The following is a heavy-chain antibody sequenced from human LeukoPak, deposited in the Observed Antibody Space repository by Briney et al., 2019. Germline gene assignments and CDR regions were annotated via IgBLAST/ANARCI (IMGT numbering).Heavy chain of an antibody. CDR3: ARGSLRVFDY. Sequence: GRSLRLSCAASGFTFSNYAVHWVRQAPGKGLEWVAVISYDGSIKYYADPVKGRFTISRDNSKNTLYLQMNSLRAEDTAVYYCARGSLRVFDYWGQGTLVTVSS. V-gene: IGHV3-30-3*01. J-gene: IGHJ4*02. D-gene: IGHD4-17*01. CDR2: ISYDGSIK. CDR1: GFTFSNYA.